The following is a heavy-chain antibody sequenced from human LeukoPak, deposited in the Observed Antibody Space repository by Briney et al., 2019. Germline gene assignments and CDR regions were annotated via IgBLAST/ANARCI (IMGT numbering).Heavy chain of an antibody. D-gene: IGHD6-6*01. CDR1: GFTFSSYA. CDR3: ARPPPVVDYYYYYYYMDV. V-gene: IGHV3-30*04. CDR2: ISYDGSNK. J-gene: IGHJ6*03. Sequence: GGSLRLSCAASGFTFSSYAMHWVRQAPGKGLEWVAVISYDGSNKYYADSVKGRFTVSRDNSKNTLYLQMNSLRAEDTAVYYCARPPPVVDYYYYYYYMDVWGKGTTVTVSS.